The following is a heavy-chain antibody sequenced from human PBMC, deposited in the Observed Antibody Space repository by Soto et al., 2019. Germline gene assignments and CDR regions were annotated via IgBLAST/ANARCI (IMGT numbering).Heavy chain of an antibody. CDR3: AKLNRTVVDHFDC. V-gene: IGHV3-53*01. CDR2: IYTAGGT. D-gene: IGHD3-10*01. Sequence: GGSLRLSCAASGFTVSNTYMTWVRQPPGKGLECVSVIYTAGGTNYADSVKGRFIISRDNSKNTLYLQMNSLRVEDTAVYYCAKLNRTVVDHFDCWGQGTLVTVSS. J-gene: IGHJ4*02. CDR1: GFTVSNTY.